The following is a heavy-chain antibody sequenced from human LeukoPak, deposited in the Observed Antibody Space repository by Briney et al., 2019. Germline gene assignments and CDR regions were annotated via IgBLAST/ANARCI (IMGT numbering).Heavy chain of an antibody. Sequence: SVKVSCKTPGFTFISSAVQWVRQARGQRLEWIAWIVVGSGNTNYAQKFQERVTITRDMSTSTAYMELSSLRSEDTAVYYCAADPSYSSGYRYYFDYWGQGTLVTVSS. D-gene: IGHD3-22*01. V-gene: IGHV1-58*01. CDR2: IVVGSGNT. CDR1: GFTFISSA. CDR3: AADPSYSSGYRYYFDY. J-gene: IGHJ4*02.